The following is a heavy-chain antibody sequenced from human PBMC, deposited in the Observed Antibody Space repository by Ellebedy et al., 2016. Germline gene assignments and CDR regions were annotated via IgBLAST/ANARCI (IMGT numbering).Heavy chain of an antibody. J-gene: IGHJ4*02. CDR2: ISGSGITI. D-gene: IGHD1-14*01. CDR1: GFTFSDYY. V-gene: IGHV3-11*01. Sequence: GGSLRLXCAASGFTFSDYYMSWIRQIPGKGLEWVSYISGSGITIYYEDPVKGRFTISRDNAKKSLYLHMNSLSAEDTAVYYCARGGGPELDYWGQGTLVTVSS. CDR3: ARGGGPELDY.